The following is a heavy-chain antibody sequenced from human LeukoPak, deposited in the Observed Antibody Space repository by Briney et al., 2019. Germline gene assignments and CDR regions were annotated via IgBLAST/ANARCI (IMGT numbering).Heavy chain of an antibody. Sequence: PGRSLRLSCAASGLTFSDYYMSWIRQAPGKGLEWVSYISSSGSPIYYADSVKGRFTISRDNAKNSLYLQMNSLRAEDTAVYYCARVGQQLGHFDYWGQGTLVTVSS. J-gene: IGHJ4*02. CDR2: ISSSGSPI. D-gene: IGHD6-13*01. CDR1: GLTFSDYY. V-gene: IGHV3-11*04. CDR3: ARVGQQLGHFDY.